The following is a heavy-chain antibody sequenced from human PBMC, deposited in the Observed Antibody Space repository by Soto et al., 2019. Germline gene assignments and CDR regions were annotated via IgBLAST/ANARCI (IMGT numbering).Heavy chain of an antibody. D-gene: IGHD4-17*01. CDR2: ISSSSSTI. CDR1: GFTFSSYS. Sequence: GGSLRLSCAASGFTFSSYSMNWVRQAPGKGLEWVSYISSSSSTIYYADSVKGRFTISRDNAKNSLYLQMNSLRAEDTAVYYCARSSGGYGDNPDYWGQGTLVTVSS. J-gene: IGHJ4*02. CDR3: ARSSGGYGDNPDY. V-gene: IGHV3-48*01.